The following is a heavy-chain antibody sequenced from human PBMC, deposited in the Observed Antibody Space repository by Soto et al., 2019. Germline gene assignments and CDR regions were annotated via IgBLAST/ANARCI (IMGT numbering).Heavy chain of an antibody. CDR3: ARERTGTTSMDV. Sequence: QVQLVQSGTEVKKPGASVMVSCKASGYTFISYVINWMRQATGQGLEWMGWMNPNSGNTGYAQKFQGRVTMTRNTSISTAYMELSSLRSEDTAVYYCARERTGTTSMDVWGQGTTVTVSS. D-gene: IGHD1-1*01. CDR2: MNPNSGNT. CDR1: GYTFISYV. V-gene: IGHV1-8*01. J-gene: IGHJ6*02.